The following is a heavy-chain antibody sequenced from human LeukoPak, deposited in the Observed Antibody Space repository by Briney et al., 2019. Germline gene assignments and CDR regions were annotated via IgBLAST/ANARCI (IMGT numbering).Heavy chain of an antibody. CDR2: ISSSSSTI. Sequence: GGSLRLSCAASGFTFSSYSLNWVRQAPGKGLEWVSYISSSSSTIYYADSVKGRFTISRDNAKNSLCLQMNSLRDEDTAVYYCARDPPGVDFWGQGTLVTVSS. D-gene: IGHD1-14*01. CDR1: GFTFSSYS. CDR3: ARDPPGVDF. V-gene: IGHV3-48*02. J-gene: IGHJ4*02.